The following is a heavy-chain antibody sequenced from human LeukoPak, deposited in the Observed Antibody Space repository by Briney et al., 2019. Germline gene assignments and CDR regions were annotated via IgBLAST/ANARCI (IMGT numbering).Heavy chain of an antibody. Sequence: ASVKVSCKASGYTFSIYSISWVRQAPGLGLEWMGRIIPMSNTVDYAQRFQDRVTITPDKSTGTAYMEQSSLRSDDTAVYYCARGFCTSGHCYNDFDYWGQGTQVTVSS. CDR3: ARGFCTSGHCYNDFDY. CDR2: IIPMSNTV. D-gene: IGHD2-15*01. CDR1: GYTFSIYS. V-gene: IGHV1-69*06. J-gene: IGHJ4*02.